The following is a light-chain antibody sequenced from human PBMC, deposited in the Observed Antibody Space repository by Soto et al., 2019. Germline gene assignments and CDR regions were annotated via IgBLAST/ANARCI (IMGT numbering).Light chain of an antibody. CDR1: QSISHW. V-gene: IGKV1-5*01. Sequence: DLQMTQSPSTLSAFVGDTVTITCRASQSISHWLAWYQQRPGRAPKLLIYDASSLESGVPSRFSGSGSGTEFTLTISSLQPDDFATYYCQQYSAYPYTFGQGTKLEIK. CDR3: QQYSAYPYT. CDR2: DAS. J-gene: IGKJ2*01.